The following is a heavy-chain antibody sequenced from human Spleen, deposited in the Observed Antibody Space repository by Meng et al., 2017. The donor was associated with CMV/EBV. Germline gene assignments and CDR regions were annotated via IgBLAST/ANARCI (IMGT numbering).Heavy chain of an antibody. D-gene: IGHD6-19*01. CDR1: GYTFTSYG. CDR2: ISAYNGNT. CDR3: ARDSSGWFDP. V-gene: IGHV1-18*01. Sequence: VQLVESGAEVKKHGAVVKVPWKASGYTFTSYGISWGRQAPGQGLEWMGWISAYNGNTNYAQKLQGRVTMTTDTSTSTAYMELRSLRSDDTAVYYCARDSSGWFDPRGQGTLVTVSS. J-gene: IGHJ5*02.